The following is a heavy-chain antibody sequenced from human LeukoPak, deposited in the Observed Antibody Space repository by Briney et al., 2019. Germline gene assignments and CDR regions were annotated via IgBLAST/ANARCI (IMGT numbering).Heavy chain of an antibody. CDR2: INHSGST. D-gene: IGHD3-10*01. V-gene: IGHV4-34*01. CDR1: GGSFSGYY. Sequence: SETLSLTCAVYGGSFSGYYWSWIRQPPGKGLEWIGEINHSGSTNYNPSLKSRVTISVDTSKNQISLKLSSVTAADTAVYYCARGPGVRYFDYWGQGTLVTVSS. J-gene: IGHJ4*02. CDR3: ARGPGVRYFDY.